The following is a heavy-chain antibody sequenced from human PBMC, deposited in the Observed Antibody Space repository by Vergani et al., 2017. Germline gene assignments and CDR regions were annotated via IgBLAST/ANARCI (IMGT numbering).Heavy chain of an antibody. CDR3: AADSQYYYDSSGYYYNSY. D-gene: IGHD3-22*01. V-gene: IGHV1-69*06. CDR1: GGTFSSYA. Sequence: QVQLVQSGAEVKKPGSSVKVSCKASGGTFSSYAISWVRQAPGQGLEWMGGIIPIFGTANYAQKFQERVTITRDMSTSTAYMELSSLRSEDTAVYYCAADSQYYYDSSGYYYNSYWGQGTLVTVSS. J-gene: IGHJ4*02. CDR2: IIPIFGTA.